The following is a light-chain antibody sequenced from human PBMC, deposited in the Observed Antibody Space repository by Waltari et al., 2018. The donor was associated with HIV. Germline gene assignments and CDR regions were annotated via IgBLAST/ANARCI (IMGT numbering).Light chain of an antibody. CDR1: KSNIGAGSE. V-gene: IGLV1-40*01. CDR2: GNN. J-gene: IGLJ2*01. CDR3: QSYDSSLTTTV. Sequence: QSVLTQPPSVSGDPGQRVTIPCTGSKSNIGAGSEVHWYQQVPGTAPKLLIYGNNNRASGVPDRFSGSKSGTSASLAISGLQAEDEAEYHCQSYDSSLTTTVFGGGTKLTVL.